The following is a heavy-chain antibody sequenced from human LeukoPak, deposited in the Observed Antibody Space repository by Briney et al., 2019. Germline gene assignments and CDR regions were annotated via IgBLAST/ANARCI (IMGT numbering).Heavy chain of an antibody. V-gene: IGHV1-69*13. CDR1: GGTFSKYA. D-gene: IGHD2-2*01. CDR2: FIPIFGTP. CDR3: ARDVSWDPAATDNAFDI. Sequence: ASVKVSCKASGGTFSKYAISWVRQAPGQGLEWMGGFIPIFGTPNYAQKFQGRVTITADESTNTSYMELISLRSDDTAVYYCARDVSWDPAATDNAFDIWGQGTMVTVSS. J-gene: IGHJ3*02.